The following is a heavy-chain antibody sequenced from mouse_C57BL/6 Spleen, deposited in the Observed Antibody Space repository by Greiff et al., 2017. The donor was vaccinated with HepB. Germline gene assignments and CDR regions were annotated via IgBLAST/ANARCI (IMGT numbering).Heavy chain of an antibody. Sequence: EVQLHQSGAELVRPGASVKLSCTASGFNIKDDYMHWVKQRPEQGLEWIGWIDPENGDTEYASKFQGKATITADTSSNTAYLQLSSLTSEDTAVYYCTTFYYYGSSGFAYWGQGTLVTVSA. CDR1: GFNIKDDY. CDR3: TTFYYYGSSGFAY. V-gene: IGHV14-4*01. D-gene: IGHD1-1*01. J-gene: IGHJ3*01. CDR2: IDPENGDT.